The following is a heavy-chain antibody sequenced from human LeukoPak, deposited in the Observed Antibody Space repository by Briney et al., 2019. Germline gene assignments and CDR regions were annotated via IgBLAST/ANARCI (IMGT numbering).Heavy chain of an antibody. CDR3: AREPYGSGSYGTGWFDP. CDR2: IYYSGST. J-gene: IGHJ5*02. D-gene: IGHD3-10*01. Sequence: SETPSLTCTVSGGSISSYYWSWIRQPPGKGLEWIGYIYYSGSTNYNPSLKSRVTISVDTSKNQFSLKLSSVTAADTAVYYCAREPYGSGSYGTGWFDPWGQGTLVTVSS. V-gene: IGHV4-59*01. CDR1: GGSISSYY.